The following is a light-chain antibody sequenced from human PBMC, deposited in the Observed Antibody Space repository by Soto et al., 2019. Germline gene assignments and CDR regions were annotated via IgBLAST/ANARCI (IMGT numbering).Light chain of an antibody. CDR1: QSIGRS. CDR3: HQYNSWPPGT. CDR2: DAS. V-gene: IGKV3-15*01. Sequence: EIVLTQSPAILSVSPGERATLSCRASQSIGRSLAWYQQKPGQAPRLLISDASTRATGIPARFSGSGSGTELTLTISSLQSEDFALYYCHQYNSWPPGTFGQGTKVDIK. J-gene: IGKJ2*01.